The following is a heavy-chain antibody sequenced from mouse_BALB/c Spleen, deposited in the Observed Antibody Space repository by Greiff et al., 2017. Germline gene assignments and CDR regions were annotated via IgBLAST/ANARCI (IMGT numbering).Heavy chain of an antibody. CDR3: ARESYYGYAGAMDY. D-gene: IGHD1-2*01. CDR1: GFTFTDYY. CDR2: IRNKANGYTT. V-gene: IGHV7-3*02. Sequence: EVHLVASGGGLVQPGGSLILSCATSGFTFTDYYMSWVRQPPGKALEWLGFIRNKANGYTTEYSASVKGRFTISRDISQSILYLQMNTLRAEDSATYYCARESYYGYAGAMDYWGQGTSVTDSS. J-gene: IGHJ4*01.